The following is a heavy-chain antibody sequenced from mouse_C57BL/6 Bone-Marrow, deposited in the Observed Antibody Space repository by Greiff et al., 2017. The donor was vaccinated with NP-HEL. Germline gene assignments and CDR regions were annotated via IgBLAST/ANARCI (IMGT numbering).Heavy chain of an antibody. CDR1: GFNIKDDY. Sequence: EVQLQQSGAELVRPGASVKLSCTASGFNIKDDYMHWVKQRPEQGLEWIGWIDPENGDTEYASKFQGKATITADTSSNTAYLQLSSLTSEDTAVYYCTTEALSWFAYWGQGTLVTVSA. CDR2: IDPENGDT. D-gene: IGHD3-2*02. CDR3: TTEALSWFAY. J-gene: IGHJ3*01. V-gene: IGHV14-4*01.